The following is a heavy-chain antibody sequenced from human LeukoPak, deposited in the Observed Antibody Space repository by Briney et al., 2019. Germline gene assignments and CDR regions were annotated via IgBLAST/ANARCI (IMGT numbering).Heavy chain of an antibody. CDR1: GGSFSGYY. J-gene: IGHJ4*02. Sequence: SETLSLTCAVYGGSFSGYYWSWIRQPPGKGLEWIGEINHSGSTNYNPSLKSRVTISVDTSKNQFSLKLSSVTAADTAVYYCASGYCSSTSCYWLFYRGQGTLVTVSS. D-gene: IGHD2-2*01. CDR2: INHSGST. CDR3: ASGYCSSTSCYWLFY. V-gene: IGHV4-34*01.